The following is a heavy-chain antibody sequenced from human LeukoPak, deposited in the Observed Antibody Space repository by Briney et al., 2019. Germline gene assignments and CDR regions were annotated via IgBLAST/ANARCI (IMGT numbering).Heavy chain of an antibody. D-gene: IGHD3-10*01. CDR3: TRGPPDGSGNYYPGDF. CDR2: IKEDGSQK. CDR1: GFAFDRFW. V-gene: IGHV3-7*01. J-gene: IGHJ4*02. Sequence: PGGSLRLSCAASGFAFDRFWMTWVRQAPGKGPEWVANIKEDGSQKHYVDSVKGRFTISRDNAKNTLYLQMNSLRVEDTAVYYCTRGPPDGSGNYYPGDFWGQGTLVTVSS.